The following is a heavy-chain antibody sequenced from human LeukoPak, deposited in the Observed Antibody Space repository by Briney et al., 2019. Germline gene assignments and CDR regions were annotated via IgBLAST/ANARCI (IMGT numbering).Heavy chain of an antibody. J-gene: IGHJ3*02. CDR1: GFTFSTHG. D-gene: IGHD6-13*01. CDR2: IRYDGSNK. CDR3: ARDKGSSWSDAFDI. Sequence: GGSLRLSCAASGFTFSTHGMHWVRQAPGKGLEWVAIIRYDGSNKYYADSVKGRFTTSRDNSKNTLYLQMNSLRADDTDVYYCARDKGSSWSDAFDIWGQGTMVTVSS. V-gene: IGHV3-33*01.